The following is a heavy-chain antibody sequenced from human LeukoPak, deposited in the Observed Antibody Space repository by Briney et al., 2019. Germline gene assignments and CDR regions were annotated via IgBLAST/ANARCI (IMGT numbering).Heavy chain of an antibody. CDR3: ARLSESSYGYVGL. D-gene: IGHD5-18*01. V-gene: IGHV4-38-2*01. Sequence: SETLSLTCAVSGYSISSGYYWGWIRQPPGKGLEWIGSIYHSGSTYYNPSLKSRVTISVDTSKNQFSLKLSSVTAADTAVYYCARLSESSYGYVGLWGQGTLVTVSS. CDR2: IYHSGST. CDR1: GYSISSGYY. J-gene: IGHJ4*02.